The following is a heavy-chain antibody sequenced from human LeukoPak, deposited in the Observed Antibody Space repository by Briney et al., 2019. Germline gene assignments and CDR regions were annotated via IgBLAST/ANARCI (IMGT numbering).Heavy chain of an antibody. V-gene: IGHV4-61*02. J-gene: IGHJ2*01. CDR3: ARHGSYFDL. CDR1: GASISSGSNF. CDR2: IHTSGST. Sequence: PSETLSLTCTVPGASISSGSNFWSWIRQPAGKGLEWIGRIHTSGSTNYNPSLKSRVTISVDTSKNQFSLKLSSVTAADTAVYYCARHGSYFDLWGRGTLVTVSS.